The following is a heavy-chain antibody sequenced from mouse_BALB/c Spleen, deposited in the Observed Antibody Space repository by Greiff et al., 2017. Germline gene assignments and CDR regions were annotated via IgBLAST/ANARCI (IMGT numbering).Heavy chain of an antibody. J-gene: IGHJ2*01. CDR2: ISDGGSYT. CDR1: GFTFSDYY. CDR3: ARDKGGYEGYVDY. D-gene: IGHD3-1*01. Sequence: EVMLVESGGGLVKPGGSLKLSCAASGFTFSDYYMYWVRQTPEKRLEWVATISDGGSYTYYPDSVKGRFTISRDNAKNNLYLQMSSLKSEDTAMYYCARDKGGYEGYVDYWGQGTTLTVSS. V-gene: IGHV5-4*02.